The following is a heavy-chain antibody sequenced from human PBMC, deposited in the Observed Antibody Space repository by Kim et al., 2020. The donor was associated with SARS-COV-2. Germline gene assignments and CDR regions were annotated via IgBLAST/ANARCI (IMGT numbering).Heavy chain of an antibody. V-gene: IGHV7-4-1*02. CDR2: INTNTGNP. J-gene: IGHJ3*02. D-gene: IGHD1-1*01. Sequence: ASVKVSCKASGYTFTSYAMNWVRQAPGQGLEWMGWINTNTGNPTYAQGFTGRFVFSLDTSVSTAYLQISSLKAEDTAVYYCARTASRYNWNDGVGAFDIWGQGTMVTVSS. CDR3: ARTASRYNWNDGVGAFDI. CDR1: GYTFTSYA.